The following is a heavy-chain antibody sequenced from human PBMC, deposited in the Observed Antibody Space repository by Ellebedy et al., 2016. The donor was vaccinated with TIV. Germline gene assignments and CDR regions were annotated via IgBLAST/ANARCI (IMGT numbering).Heavy chain of an antibody. J-gene: IGHJ3*02. V-gene: IGHV3-7*01. CDR3: ARSLHAGSGPITMVREGVDWAFDI. CDR1: GFIFSDYW. Sequence: GGSLRLXXAASGFIFSDYWMTWVRQAPGKGLEWVANIKQDGSDKHYVDSVKGRFTISRDNAKNSLYLQMNSLRAEDTAVYYCARSLHAGSGPITMVREGVDWAFDIWGQGTMVTVSS. CDR2: IKQDGSDK. D-gene: IGHD3-10*01.